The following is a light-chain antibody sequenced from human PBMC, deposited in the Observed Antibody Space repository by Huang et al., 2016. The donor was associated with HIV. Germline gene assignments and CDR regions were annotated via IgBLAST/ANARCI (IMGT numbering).Light chain of an antibody. CDR3: QQTSSVPLT. CDR1: QTLSTF. V-gene: IGKV1-39*01. Sequence: DIQMTQSPSSLSASVGDRISITCRASQTLSTFLNWYQQKPGKAPTLLIYAASNLQSGVSSRFSGTGSGTLFTLTVTGLLPDDFATYFCQQTSSVPLTFGGGTKVEMK. J-gene: IGKJ4*01. CDR2: AAS.